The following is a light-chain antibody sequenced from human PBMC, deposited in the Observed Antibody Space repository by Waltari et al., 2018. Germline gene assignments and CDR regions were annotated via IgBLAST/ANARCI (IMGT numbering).Light chain of an antibody. Sequence: SCRASQGISRNLALHQQKPRQATRLIIYGASTRATGIPAIFSGSGYATLFMHIISILQSEDFALYYWQGYNYWLYSFGQGTKLEI. CDR1: QGISRN. J-gene: IGKJ2*03. CDR3: QGYNYWLYS. CDR2: GAS. V-gene: IGKV3-15*01.